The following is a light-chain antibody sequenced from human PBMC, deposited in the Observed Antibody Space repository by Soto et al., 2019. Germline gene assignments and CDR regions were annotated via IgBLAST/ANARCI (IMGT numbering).Light chain of an antibody. J-gene: IGKJ1*01. Sequence: EIVMTQSPATLSVSPGERATLSCRASLSVSRNLAWYQQKPGQAPRLLIFDASTRATGIPARFSGSGSGTEFTPTITSLQSEDFAVYYCQQYNAWPRTFGQGTKVDIK. CDR1: LSVSRN. CDR2: DAS. V-gene: IGKV3-15*01. CDR3: QQYNAWPRT.